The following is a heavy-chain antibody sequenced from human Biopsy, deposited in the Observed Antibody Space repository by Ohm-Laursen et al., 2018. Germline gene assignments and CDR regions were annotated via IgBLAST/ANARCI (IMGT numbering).Heavy chain of an antibody. D-gene: IGHD4-11*01. CDR2: ISYDGSGE. J-gene: IGHJ2*01. V-gene: IGHV3-30*03. CDR3: ARDGKRWDYSTYFSWHFDL. CDR1: GFTFASYA. Sequence: SLRLSCSVSGFTFASYAMHWVRQAPGKGLEWVAVISYDGSGEYYADSLQGRFIISRDNPKNTVDLQMNSLRAEDTAVYFCARDGKRWDYSTYFSWHFDLWGRGTLVTVSS.